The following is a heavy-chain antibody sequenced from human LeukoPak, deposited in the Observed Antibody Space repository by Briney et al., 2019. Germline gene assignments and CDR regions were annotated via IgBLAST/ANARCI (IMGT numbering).Heavy chain of an antibody. Sequence: SETLSLTCTVSGGSISSYYWSWIRQPPGKGLEWIGYIYYSGSTNYNPSLKSRVTISVDTSKNQFSLKLSSVTAADTAVYYCARDDGYWGQGTLVTVSS. CDR2: IYYSGST. D-gene: IGHD5-24*01. V-gene: IGHV4-59*01. CDR1: GGSISSYY. J-gene: IGHJ4*02. CDR3: ARDDGY.